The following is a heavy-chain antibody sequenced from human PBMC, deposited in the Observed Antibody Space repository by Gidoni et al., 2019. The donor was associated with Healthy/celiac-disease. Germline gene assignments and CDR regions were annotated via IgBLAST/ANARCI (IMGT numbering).Heavy chain of an antibody. J-gene: IGHJ5*02. Sequence: QLQLQESGPGLVKPSETLSLTCTVSGGSISSSSYYWGWIRQPPGKGLEWIGSIYYSGRTYYNPSLKSRVTISVDTSKNQFSLKLSSVTAADTAVYYCASATGDFWSGYYPLLNWFDPWGQGTLVTVSS. D-gene: IGHD3-3*01. CDR1: GGSISSSSYY. V-gene: IGHV4-39*07. CDR2: IYYSGRT. CDR3: ASATGDFWSGYYPLLNWFDP.